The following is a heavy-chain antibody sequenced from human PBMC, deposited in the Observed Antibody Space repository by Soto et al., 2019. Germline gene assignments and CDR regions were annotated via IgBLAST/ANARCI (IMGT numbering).Heavy chain of an antibody. CDR2: INYSGST. J-gene: IGHJ4*02. Sequence: SETLSLTCTVSGGSISSYYWSWIRQPPGKGLEWIGYINYSGSTNYNPSLKSRVTISVDTSKNQFSLKLSSVTAADTAVYYCARRRSAFDYWGQGTLVTVSS. D-gene: IGHD2-15*01. CDR3: ARRRSAFDY. V-gene: IGHV4-59*01. CDR1: GGSISSYY.